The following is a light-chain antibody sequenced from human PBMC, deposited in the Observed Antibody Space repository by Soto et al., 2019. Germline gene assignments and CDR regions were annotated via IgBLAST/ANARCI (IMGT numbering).Light chain of an antibody. V-gene: IGLV2-8*01. CDR2: EVN. Sequence: QSVLTQPPSASGSPGQSVSISCTGTSSDVGGYNYVSWYQQHPGKAPRLMIYEVNKRPSGVPDRFSGSKSGNTASLTVSGLQAEDEADYYCSSYGGSNNLLFGGGTKVTVL. CDR3: SSYGGSNNLL. J-gene: IGLJ2*01. CDR1: SSDVGGYNY.